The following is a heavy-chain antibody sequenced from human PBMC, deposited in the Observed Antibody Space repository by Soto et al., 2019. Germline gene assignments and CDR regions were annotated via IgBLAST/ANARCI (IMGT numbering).Heavy chain of an antibody. D-gene: IGHD2-21*01. CDR3: ARLRIATNNYKWFDP. Sequence: SETLSLTCSVSGAALNSGNFYWSWIRQVPGKGLEWIGHIYVTGAVDYNPSLRDRITISQDTSERQFSLNLRLVTAADTAVYYCARLRIATNNYKWFDPWGQGTLVTVSS. CDR1: GAALNSGNFY. J-gene: IGHJ5*02. V-gene: IGHV4-31*03. CDR2: IYVTGAV.